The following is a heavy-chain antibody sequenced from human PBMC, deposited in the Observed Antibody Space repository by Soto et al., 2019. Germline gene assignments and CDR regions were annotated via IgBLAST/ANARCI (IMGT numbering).Heavy chain of an antibody. CDR1: GFTFTGSA. J-gene: IGHJ6*03. Sequence: SVKVSCKASGFTFTGSAMQWLRQARGQRLEWIGWIVVGSGNTNYAQKFQERVTITRDMSTSTAYMELSSLRSEDTAVYYCAAPRPNRYYYYYMDVWGKGTTVTVSS. CDR2: IVVGSGNT. V-gene: IGHV1-58*02. CDR3: AAPRPNRYYYYYMDV.